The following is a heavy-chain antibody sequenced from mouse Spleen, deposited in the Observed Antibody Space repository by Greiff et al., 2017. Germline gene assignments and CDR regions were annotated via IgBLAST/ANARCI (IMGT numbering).Heavy chain of an antibody. CDR1: GYSITSGYY. J-gene: IGHJ2*01. Sequence: ESGPGLVKPSQSLSLTCSVTGYSITSGYYWNWIRQFPGNKLEWMGYISYDGSNNYNPSLKNRISITRDTSKNRFFLKLNSVTTEDTATYYCAREGPGGVFDYWGQGTTLTVSS. V-gene: IGHV3-6*02. CDR3: AREGPGGVFDY. CDR2: ISYDGSN.